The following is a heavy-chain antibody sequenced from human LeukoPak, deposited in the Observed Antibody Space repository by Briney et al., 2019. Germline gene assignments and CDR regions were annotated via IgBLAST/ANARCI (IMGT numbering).Heavy chain of an antibody. V-gene: IGHV3-30*18. CDR2: ISYDGRNK. CDR3: AKGGVATVDYFDY. CDR1: GFTFGSYG. J-gene: IGHJ4*02. Sequence: GGSLRLSCAASGFTFGSYGMHWVRQAPGKGLEWVAVISYDGRNKYYTDSVKGRFTISRDGSKNTLFLQMNSLRPEDTAVYYCAKGGVATVDYFDYWGQGILVTVSS. D-gene: IGHD5-12*01.